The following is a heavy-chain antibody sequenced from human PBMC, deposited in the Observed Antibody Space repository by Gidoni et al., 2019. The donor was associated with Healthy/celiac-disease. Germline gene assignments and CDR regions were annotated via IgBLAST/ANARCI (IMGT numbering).Heavy chain of an antibody. CDR3: AKDLRFRARGYYYYGMDV. Sequence: QVQLVESGGGVVQPGRSLRLSCAASGFTFRSYGMHWVRQAPGKGLEWVAVISYDGSNKYYADSVKGQFTISRDNSKNTLYLQMNSLRAEDTAVYYCAKDLRFRARGYYYYGMDVWGQGTTVTVSS. V-gene: IGHV3-30*18. J-gene: IGHJ6*02. D-gene: IGHD3-10*01. CDR1: GFTFRSYG. CDR2: ISYDGSNK.